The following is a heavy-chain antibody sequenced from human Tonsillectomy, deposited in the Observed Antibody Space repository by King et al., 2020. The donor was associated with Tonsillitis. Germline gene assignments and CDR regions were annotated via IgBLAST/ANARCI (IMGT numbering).Heavy chain of an antibody. Sequence: VQLVESGGGLVKPGGSLRLSCAASGFTFSSYNMNWVRQAPGKGLEWVSAITSGSSYIYYADSVKGRFTISRDNAKRSVYLQLNSLRAEDTAVYYCARRQNYFDYWGHGTVVTVSS. CDR3: ARRQNYFDY. CDR1: GFTFSSYN. J-gene: IGHJ4*01. V-gene: IGHV3-21*01. CDR2: ITSGSSYI.